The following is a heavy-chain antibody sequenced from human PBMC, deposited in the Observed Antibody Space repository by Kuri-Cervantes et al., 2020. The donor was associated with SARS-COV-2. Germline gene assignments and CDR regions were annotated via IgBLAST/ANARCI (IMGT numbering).Heavy chain of an antibody. CDR3: ARDWVDPRIGVVIRSDH. CDR1: GYTFTSYG. CDR2: IIPIFGIA. D-gene: IGHD3-3*01. V-gene: IGHV1-69*10. Sequence: SVKVSCKASGYTFTSYGISWVRQAPGQGFERMGGIIPIFGIANYAQKFQGRVTITADKSTSTAYMELSSLRSEDTAVYYCARDWVDPRIGVVIRSDHWGQGTLVTVSS. J-gene: IGHJ5*02.